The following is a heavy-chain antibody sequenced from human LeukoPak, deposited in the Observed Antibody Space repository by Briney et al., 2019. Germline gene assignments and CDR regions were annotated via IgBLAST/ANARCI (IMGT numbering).Heavy chain of an antibody. CDR3: ASQSKSYYGSGSYDY. CDR1: GGSFSGYY. CDR2: INHSGST. Sequence: SETLSLTCAVYGGSFSGYYWSWIRQPPGKGLGWIGEINHSGSTNYNPSLKSRVTISVDTSKNQFSLKLSSVTAADTAVYYCASQSKSYYGSGSYDYWGQGTLVTVSS. D-gene: IGHD3-10*01. V-gene: IGHV4-34*01. J-gene: IGHJ4*02.